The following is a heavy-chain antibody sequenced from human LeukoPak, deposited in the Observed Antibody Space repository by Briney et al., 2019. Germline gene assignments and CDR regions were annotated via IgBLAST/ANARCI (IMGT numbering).Heavy chain of an antibody. CDR2: ISWNSGTT. CDR3: GKVRYDSSGYAFDI. V-gene: IGHV3-9*03. D-gene: IGHD3-22*01. Sequence: GRSLRLSCVASGFTFNDYAMHWVRQAPGKGLEWVSGISWNSGTTVYADSVKGRFTISRDNGKKSLYLQMNSLRVEDMAFYYCGKVRYDSSGYAFDIWGPGTMVTVS. J-gene: IGHJ3*02. CDR1: GFTFNDYA.